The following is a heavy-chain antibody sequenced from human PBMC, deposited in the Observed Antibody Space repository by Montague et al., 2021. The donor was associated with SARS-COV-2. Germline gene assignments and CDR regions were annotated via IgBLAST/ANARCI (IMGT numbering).Heavy chain of an antibody. J-gene: IGHJ2*01. CDR3: AKQPGAGAVVYWYFDL. CDR1: GFAFNNFA. Sequence: SLRLSCAASGFAFNNFAMTWVRQAPGKGLEWVSGIFGSGAGTYYADSVKGRFTISRDNSKNTLYLQMNSLRAEDTAKYYCAKQPGAGAVVYWYFDLWGRGTVVSVSS. V-gene: IGHV3-23*01. CDR2: IFGSGAGT. D-gene: IGHD6-19*01.